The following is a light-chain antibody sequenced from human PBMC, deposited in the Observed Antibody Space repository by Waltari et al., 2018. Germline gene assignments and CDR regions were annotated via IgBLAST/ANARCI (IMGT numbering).Light chain of an antibody. CDR3: CSYAGRATWA. Sequence: QSALTPPRPVSGSPGHSVTISCTGTSSDVGGYDYVSWYQQYPGKAPQLVIYDVSKRPSGVPDRFSGSKSGNTASLTISGLQAEDEADYNCCSYAGRATWAFGGGTKLTVL. CDR1: SSDVGGYDY. J-gene: IGLJ3*02. V-gene: IGLV2-11*01. CDR2: DVS.